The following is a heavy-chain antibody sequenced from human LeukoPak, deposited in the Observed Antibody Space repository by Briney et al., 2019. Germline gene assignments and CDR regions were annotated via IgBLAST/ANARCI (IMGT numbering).Heavy chain of an antibody. J-gene: IGHJ4*02. CDR3: ARGGRIAAAGRPFDY. D-gene: IGHD6-13*01. Sequence: ASVKVSCKASGYTFTGYYMHWVRQAPGQGLEWMGWINPNSGGTNYAQKFQGRVTMTRDTSISTAYMELSRLRSDDTAVYYCARGGRIAAAGRPFDYWGQGTLVTVSS. CDR2: INPNSGGT. CDR1: GYTFTGYY. V-gene: IGHV1-2*02.